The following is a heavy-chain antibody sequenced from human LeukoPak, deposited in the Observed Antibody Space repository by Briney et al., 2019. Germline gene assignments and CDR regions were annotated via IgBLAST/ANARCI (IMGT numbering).Heavy chain of an antibody. J-gene: IGHJ6*03. D-gene: IGHD1-7*01. Sequence: SETLSLTCAVYGGSFNIYYWSWICQSPGKGLEWIGEINDGGTINYNPSLLSRVTISLDRSKNQFSLRLTSVTTTDTAVYYCARRWNYGRNYYIDVWGKGATVSVSS. CDR2: INDGGTI. CDR3: ARRWNYGRNYYIDV. V-gene: IGHV4-34*01. CDR1: GGSFNIYY.